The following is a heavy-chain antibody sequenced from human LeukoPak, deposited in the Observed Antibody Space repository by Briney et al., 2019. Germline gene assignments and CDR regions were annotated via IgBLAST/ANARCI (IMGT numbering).Heavy chain of an antibody. Sequence: SETLSLTCTVSGGSISSSSYYWGWIRQPPGKGLEWIGSIYYSGSTYYNPSLKSRVTISVDTSKNQFSLKLSSVTAADTAVYYCARQRSKHVYGDYVVYWGQGTLVTVSS. J-gene: IGHJ4*02. CDR3: ARQRSKHVYGDYVVY. CDR1: GGSISSSSYY. CDR2: IYYSGST. D-gene: IGHD4-17*01. V-gene: IGHV4-39*01.